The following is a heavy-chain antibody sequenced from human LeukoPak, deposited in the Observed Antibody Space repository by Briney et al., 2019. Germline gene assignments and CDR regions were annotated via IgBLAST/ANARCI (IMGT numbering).Heavy chain of an antibody. J-gene: IGHJ4*02. V-gene: IGHV3-30-3*01. CDR1: GFTFSSYS. D-gene: IGHD3-10*01. CDR3: ATAKGGSYWGGFDY. CDR2: ISYHGSNE. Sequence: GRSPRLSCAASGFTFSSYSIHWVRQAPGKGLEWVAVISYHGSNEFYADSVKGRFTISRDNSKNTLYLQMNSLRPDDTALYYCATAKGGSYWGGFDYWGPGTLVTVSS.